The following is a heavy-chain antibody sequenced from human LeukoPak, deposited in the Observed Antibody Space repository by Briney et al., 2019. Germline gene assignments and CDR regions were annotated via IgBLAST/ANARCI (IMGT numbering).Heavy chain of an antibody. J-gene: IGHJ4*02. Sequence: GGSLRLSCAASGFTFSSYGMHWVRQTPGKGLECVAFIRYDGGNQYYTDSVKGRFTISRDNSKNTLYLQMNSLRAEDTAVYYCAREGSLYSSSSEIYWGQGTLVTVSS. CDR2: IRYDGGNQ. D-gene: IGHD6-6*01. CDR1: GFTFSSYG. CDR3: AREGSLYSSSSEIY. V-gene: IGHV3-30*02.